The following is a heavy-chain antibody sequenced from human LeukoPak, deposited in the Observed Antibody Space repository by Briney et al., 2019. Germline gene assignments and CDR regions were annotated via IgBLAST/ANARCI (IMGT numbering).Heavy chain of an antibody. D-gene: IGHD5-18*01. V-gene: IGHV4-31*03. J-gene: IGHJ4*02. CDR2: MYYRGST. CDR3: ARSYGYGTNFDY. CDR1: GGSISSGNYY. Sequence: SQTLSLTCTVSGGSISSGNYYWSCLRQHPGKGLEWIGYMYYRGSTYYNPSLKSRVTISVDTSKNQFSLMLSSVTAADTAEYYCARSYGYGTNFDYWGQGTLVTVSS.